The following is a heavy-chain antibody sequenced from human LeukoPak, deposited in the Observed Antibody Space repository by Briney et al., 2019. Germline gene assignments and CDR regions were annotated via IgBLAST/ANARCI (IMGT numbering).Heavy chain of an antibody. CDR3: AHTDSYYFDSGMVS. D-gene: IGHD3-22*01. CDR1: GFTFSSSA. J-gene: IGHJ5*02. CDR2: ISYSGSGT. V-gene: IGHV3-23*01. Sequence: GGSLRLSCAASGFTFSSSAMAWVRHAPGKGLEWVSTISYSGSGTYYADSVKGRFTISRENSKNTLYLQMNSLRAEDTAVYYCAHTDSYYFDSGMVSWGQGALVTVSS.